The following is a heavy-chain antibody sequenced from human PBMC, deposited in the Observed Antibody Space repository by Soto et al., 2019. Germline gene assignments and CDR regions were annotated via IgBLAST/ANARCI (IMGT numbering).Heavy chain of an antibody. J-gene: IGHJ4*02. V-gene: IGHV3-30*03. CDR3: ATIAVADTDY. Sequence: QVQLVESGGGVVQPGRSLRLSCAASGFTFSSYGMHWVRQAPGKGLEWVAVISHDGSNKYYADSVKGRFTISRDNSKNTLYLQMNSLRAEDTAVYYCATIAVADTDYWGQGTLVTVSS. D-gene: IGHD6-19*01. CDR1: GFTFSSYG. CDR2: ISHDGSNK.